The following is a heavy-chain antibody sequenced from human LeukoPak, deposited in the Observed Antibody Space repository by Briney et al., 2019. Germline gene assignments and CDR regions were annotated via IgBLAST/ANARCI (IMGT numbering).Heavy chain of an antibody. CDR3: ASRYCSSTSCYPIGDVS. CDR2: IIPIFGTA. V-gene: IGHV1-69*05. Sequence: GSSVKVSCKASGGTFSSYAISWVQQAPGQGLEWMGGIIPIFGTANYAQKFQGRVTITTDESTSTAYMELSSLRSEDTAVYYCASRYCSSTSCYPIGDVSWGQGTLVTVSS. D-gene: IGHD2-2*01. J-gene: IGHJ4*02. CDR1: GGTFSSYA.